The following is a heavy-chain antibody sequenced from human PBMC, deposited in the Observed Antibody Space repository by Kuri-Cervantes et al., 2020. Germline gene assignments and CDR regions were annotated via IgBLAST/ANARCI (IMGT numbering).Heavy chain of an antibody. CDR2: IIPIFGTA. V-gene: IGHV1-69*13. D-gene: IGHD5-18*01. CDR1: GGTFSSYA. Sequence: SVKVSCKASGGTFSSYAISWVRQAPGQGLEWMGGIIPIFGTANYAQKFQGRVTITADESTSTAYMELSSLRSEDTAVYYCARGAAMDPNYYYGMDVWGQGTMVTVSS. CDR3: ARGAAMDPNYYYGMDV. J-gene: IGHJ6*02.